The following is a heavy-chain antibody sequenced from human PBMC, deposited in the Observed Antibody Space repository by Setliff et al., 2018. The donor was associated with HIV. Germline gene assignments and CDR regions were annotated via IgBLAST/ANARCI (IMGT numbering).Heavy chain of an antibody. CDR3: ARPGLVEKDDAFDI. V-gene: IGHV4-61*01. Sequence: SETLSLTCTVSGVSINSGNNYWSWIRQHPGKGLEWIGYIYYSGSTNYNPSLRSRVTISLDTSKNQFSLKLRSVTAADTAVYYCARPGLVEKDDAFDIWGQGTMVTVSS. CDR2: IYYSGST. CDR1: GVSINSGNNY. D-gene: IGHD6-6*01. J-gene: IGHJ3*02.